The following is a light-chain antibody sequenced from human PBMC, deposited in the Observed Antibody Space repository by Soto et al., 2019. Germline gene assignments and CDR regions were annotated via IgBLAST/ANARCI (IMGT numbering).Light chain of an antibody. V-gene: IGKV3-15*01. J-gene: IGKJ4*01. CDR3: QKYNSAPFT. CDR1: QSVSSN. Sequence: DIVLTQSPATLSVSPGERATLSCRASQSVSSNLAWYQQKPGQAPRLFIYGASTRATAIPPRFSGSGSGTDFTLTISSLQPEDVATYYCQKYNSAPFTFGGGTKVDIK. CDR2: GAS.